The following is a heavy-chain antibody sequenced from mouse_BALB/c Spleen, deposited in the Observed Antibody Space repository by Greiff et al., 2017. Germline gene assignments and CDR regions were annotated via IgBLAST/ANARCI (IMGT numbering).Heavy chain of an antibody. CDR2: ISTYYGDA. Sequence: QVQLKQSGAELVRPGVSVKISCKGSGYTFTDYAMHWVKQSHAKSLEWIGVISTYYGDASYNQKFKGKATMTVDKSSSTAYMELARLTSEDSAIYYCARDYYDVRYYAMDYWGQGTSVTVSS. D-gene: IGHD1-1*01. J-gene: IGHJ4*01. V-gene: IGHV1S137*01. CDR3: ARDYYDVRYYAMDY. CDR1: GYTFTDYA.